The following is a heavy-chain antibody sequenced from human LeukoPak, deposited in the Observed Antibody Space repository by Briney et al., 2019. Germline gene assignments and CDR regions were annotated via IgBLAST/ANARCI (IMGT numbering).Heavy chain of an antibody. CDR3: HVRLGELSLIT. CDR2: ISPGGDAI. Sequence: GGSLRLSCAASGFTFSSYWMHWVRQAPGKGLEWVSYISPGGDAIYYGDSVRGRFTISRDNDKNSLFLQMNSLRAEDTAVYYCHVRLGELSLITWGQGTLVTVSS. D-gene: IGHD3-16*02. CDR1: GFTFSSYW. J-gene: IGHJ4*02. V-gene: IGHV3-48*04.